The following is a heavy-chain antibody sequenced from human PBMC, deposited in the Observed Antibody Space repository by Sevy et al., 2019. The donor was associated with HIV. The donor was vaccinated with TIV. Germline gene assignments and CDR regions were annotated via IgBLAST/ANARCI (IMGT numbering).Heavy chain of an antibody. V-gene: IGHV1-18*01. J-gene: IGHJ5*02. CDR2: ISAYNGNT. D-gene: IGHD3-10*01. CDR1: GYTFTSYG. CDR3: ERHYYGSGSYYNGGWFDP. Sequence: ASVKVSCKASGYTFTSYGISWVRQAPGQGLEWMGWISAYNGNTNYAQKLQGRVTMTTDTSTSTAYMELRSLRSDDTAVYYCERHYYGSGSYYNGGWFDPWGQGTLVTVSS.